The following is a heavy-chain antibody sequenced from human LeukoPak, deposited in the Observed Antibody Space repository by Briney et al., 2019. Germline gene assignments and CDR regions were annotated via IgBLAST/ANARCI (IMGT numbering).Heavy chain of an antibody. J-gene: IGHJ3*02. CDR2: INHSGST. Sequence: SETLSLTCAVYGGSFSGYYWSWIRQPPGKGLEWIGEINHSGSTNYNPSLKSRVTISVDTSKNQFSLKLSSVTAADTAVYYCARAPRGSGWRAFDIWGQGTMVTVSS. D-gene: IGHD6-19*01. V-gene: IGHV4-34*01. CDR3: ARAPRGSGWRAFDI. CDR1: GGSFSGYY.